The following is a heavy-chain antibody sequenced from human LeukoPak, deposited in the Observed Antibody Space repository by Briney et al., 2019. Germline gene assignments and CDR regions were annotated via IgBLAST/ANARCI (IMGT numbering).Heavy chain of an antibody. CDR3: AKEGQYSSSWYLGF. J-gene: IGHJ4*02. CDR1: GYTFTTYA. Sequence: ASVKVSCKASGYTFTTYAMNWVRQAPGQGLEWMGWINTNTGNPTYAQGFTGRFVFSLDTSVSTAYLQISSLKAEDTAVYYCAKEGQYSSSWYLGFWGQGTLVTVSS. CDR2: INTNTGNP. D-gene: IGHD6-13*01. V-gene: IGHV7-4-1*02.